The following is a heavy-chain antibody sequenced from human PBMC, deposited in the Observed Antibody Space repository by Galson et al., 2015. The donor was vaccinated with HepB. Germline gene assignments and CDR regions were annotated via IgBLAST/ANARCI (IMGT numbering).Heavy chain of an antibody. V-gene: IGHV1-69*04. CDR1: GGTFSSYA. CDR2: IIPILGIA. Sequence: SVKVSCKASGGTFSSYAISWVRQAPGQGLEWMGRIIPILGIANYAQKFQGRVTITADKSTSTAYMELSSLRSEDTAVYYCARELWFGELLHYYYYGMDVWGQGTTVTVSS. D-gene: IGHD3-10*01. J-gene: IGHJ6*02. CDR3: ARELWFGELLHYYYYGMDV.